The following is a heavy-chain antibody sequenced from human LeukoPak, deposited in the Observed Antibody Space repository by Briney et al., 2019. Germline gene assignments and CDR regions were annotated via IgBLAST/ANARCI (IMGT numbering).Heavy chain of an antibody. V-gene: IGHV3-48*04. D-gene: IGHD1-26*01. J-gene: IGHJ4*02. CDR2: ISSSSSTI. CDR3: ARDPTQWEQGAYYFDY. Sequence: GSLRLSCAASGFTFSSYSMNWVRQAPGKGLEWVSYISSSSSTIYYADSVKGRFTISRDNAKNSLYLQMNSLRAEDTAVYYCARDPTQWEQGAYYFDYWGQGTLVTVSS. CDR1: GFTFSSYS.